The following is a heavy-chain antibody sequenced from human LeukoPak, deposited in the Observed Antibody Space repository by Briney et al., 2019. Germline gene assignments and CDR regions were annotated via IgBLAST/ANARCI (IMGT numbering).Heavy chain of an antibody. CDR1: GGSISNYY. D-gene: IGHD2-15*01. J-gene: IGHJ4*02. V-gene: IGHV4-59*08. Sequence: SETLSLTCTVSGGSISNYYWSWIRQPPGKGLEYIGHIYYDGSTNYSPSLKSRLTISVDTSKNQFSLKLTSVTAADTAVYYRARRGYCSGNSCYLFDYWGQGTLVTVSS. CDR3: ARRGYCSGNSCYLFDY. CDR2: IYYDGST.